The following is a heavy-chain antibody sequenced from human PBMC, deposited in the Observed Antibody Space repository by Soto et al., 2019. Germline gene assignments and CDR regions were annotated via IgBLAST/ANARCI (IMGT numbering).Heavy chain of an antibody. D-gene: IGHD3-16*01. J-gene: IGHJ4*02. V-gene: IGHV4-59*01. CDR1: GGSISSYY. CDR3: ARVMRSAGGNYFDY. Sequence: SETLSLTCTVSGGSISSYYRSWIRQPPGKGLEWIGYIYYSGSTNYNPSLKSRVTISVDTSKNQFSLKLSSVTAADTAVYYCARVMRSAGGNYFDYWGQGTLVTVSS. CDR2: IYYSGST.